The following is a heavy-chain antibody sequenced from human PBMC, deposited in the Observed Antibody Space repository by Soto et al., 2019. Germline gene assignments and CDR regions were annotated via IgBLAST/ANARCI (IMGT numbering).Heavy chain of an antibody. CDR2: IYPGDSDT. V-gene: IGHV5-51*01. Sequence: GESLKISCKGSGYSFTSYWIGWVRQMPGKGLEWMGIIYPGDSDTRYSPSFQGQVTISADKSISTAYLQWSSLKASDTAMYYCASAITMVRGVIRSDYYYYGMDVWGQGTTVTVSS. D-gene: IGHD3-10*01. CDR3: ASAITMVRGVIRSDYYYYGMDV. J-gene: IGHJ6*02. CDR1: GYSFTSYW.